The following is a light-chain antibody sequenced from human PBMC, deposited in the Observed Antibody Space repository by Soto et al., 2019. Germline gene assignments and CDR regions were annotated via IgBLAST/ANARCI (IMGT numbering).Light chain of an antibody. J-gene: IGKJ5*01. V-gene: IGKV3-20*01. CDR2: GTS. CDR1: QSVSSY. CDR3: QQYGSSIT. Sequence: EIVLTQSPATLSLSPGERATLSCRASQSVSSYLAWYQHKPGQAPRLLIYGTSRRATGIPDRFSGSGSGTDFTLTISRLEPEDFAVYYCQQYGSSITFGQGTRLEIK.